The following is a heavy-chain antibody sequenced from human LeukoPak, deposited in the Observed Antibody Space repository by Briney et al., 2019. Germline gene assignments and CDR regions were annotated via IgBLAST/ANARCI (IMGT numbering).Heavy chain of an antibody. CDR1: GGSFSDYY. CDR2: INHSGST. V-gene: IGHV4-34*01. J-gene: IGHJ4*02. Sequence: SVTLSLTCAVYGGSFSDYYWSWIRQPPGKGLEWIGEINHSGSTNYNPSLKNRVTMSVDTSKNQFSLKLSSVTAADTAVYYCARAKNGCGGDCYSPSFFDYWGQGTLVTVSS. D-gene: IGHD2-21*01. CDR3: ARAKNGCGGDCYSPSFFDY.